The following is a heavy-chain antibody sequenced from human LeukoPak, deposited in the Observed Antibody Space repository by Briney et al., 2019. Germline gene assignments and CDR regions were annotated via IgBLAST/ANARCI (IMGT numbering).Heavy chain of an antibody. CDR1: GYTFTGYY. CDR2: INPNSGGT. CDR3: ARDLYGGTPATFDY. Sequence: AASVKVSCKASGYTFTGYYMHWVRQAPGQGLEWMGWINPNSGGTYYAQKFQGRVTMTSDTSISTAYMELSRLRSDNTAVYYCARDLYGGTPATFDYWGQGTLVTVSS. D-gene: IGHD4-23*01. V-gene: IGHV1-2*02. J-gene: IGHJ4*02.